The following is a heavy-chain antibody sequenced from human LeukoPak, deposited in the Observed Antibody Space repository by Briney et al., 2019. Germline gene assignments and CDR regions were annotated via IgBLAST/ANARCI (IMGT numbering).Heavy chain of an antibody. D-gene: IGHD3-9*01. CDR1: GFTFSSYA. V-gene: IGHV3-23*01. Sequence: GGSLILSCAASGFTFSSYAWSWVRQPPGKGLEWLSAIIDSGGSTYYADSVKGRFTISVDNSKNTLYLQMNSLRAEDTAVYYCAKVTGVGTTTYFDYWGQGTLVTVSS. CDR3: AKVTGVGTTTYFDY. J-gene: IGHJ4*02. CDR2: IIDSGGST.